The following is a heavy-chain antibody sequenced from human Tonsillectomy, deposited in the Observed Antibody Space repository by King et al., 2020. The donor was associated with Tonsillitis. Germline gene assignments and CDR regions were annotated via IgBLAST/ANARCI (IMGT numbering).Heavy chain of an antibody. CDR1: GFTFSSYA. CDR3: AKNPSPVTTMTVVVVTEYFFDY. J-gene: IGHJ4*02. Sequence: VQLVESGGGLVQPGGSLRLSCAASGFTFSSYAMSWVRQAPGKGLEWVSAISGSGGSTNYADSVKGRFTISRDNSKNTLYLQMNSLRAEDTAVYYCAKNPSPVTTMTVVVVTEYFFDYWGQGTLVTVSS. D-gene: IGHD3-22*01. V-gene: IGHV3-23*04. CDR2: ISGSGGST.